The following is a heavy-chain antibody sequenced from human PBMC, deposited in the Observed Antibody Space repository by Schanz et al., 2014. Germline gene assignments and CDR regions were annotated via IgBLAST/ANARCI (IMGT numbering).Heavy chain of an antibody. CDR3: ARDGGRDGYNLAFDV. D-gene: IGHD5-12*01. CDR1: GFTFSNFA. V-gene: IGHV3-30*14. CDR2: ISHDGSIQ. Sequence: QVQLVESGGGVVQPGRSLRLSCAASGFTFSNFAMHWVRQAPGKGLEWVTIISHDGSIQYGADSVKGRFIISRDSSKKTLLLQMNSLRAEDTAVYFCARDGGRDGYNLAFDVWGQGTLVTVSS. J-gene: IGHJ3*01.